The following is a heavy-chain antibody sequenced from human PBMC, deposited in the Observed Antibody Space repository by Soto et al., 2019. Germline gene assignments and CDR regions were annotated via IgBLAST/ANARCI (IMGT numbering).Heavy chain of an antibody. CDR2: ISYDGSNE. CDR3: ATPYGDYGNAFDI. V-gene: IGHV3-30*03. Sequence: GGSLRLSCAASVFTFSSYGMHWVRQAPGKGLEWVAVISYDGSNEYYADSVKGRFTISRDNSKNTLYLQLNSLRAEDTAVYYCATPYGDYGNAFDIWGQGTMVTVSS. D-gene: IGHD4-17*01. J-gene: IGHJ3*02. CDR1: VFTFSSYG.